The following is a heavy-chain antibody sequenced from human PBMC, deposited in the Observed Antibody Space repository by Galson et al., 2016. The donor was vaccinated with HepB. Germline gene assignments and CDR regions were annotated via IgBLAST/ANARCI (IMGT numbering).Heavy chain of an antibody. Sequence: SLRLSCADSGFNVSYSYMTWIRQAPGKGLEWVSILYSDGKTFYADSVKGRFTTSRDNSKKTLNLQMNRLRAEETAIYYCARDGGYAGSYSVGDAFDIWGQGTMVTVSS. D-gene: IGHD1-26*01. CDR1: GFNVSYSY. CDR3: ARDGGYAGSYSVGDAFDI. V-gene: IGHV3-53*01. CDR2: LYSDGKT. J-gene: IGHJ3*02.